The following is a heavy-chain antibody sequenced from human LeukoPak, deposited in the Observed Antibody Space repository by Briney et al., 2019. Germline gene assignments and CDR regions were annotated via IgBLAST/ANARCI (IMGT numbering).Heavy chain of an antibody. CDR3: ARQLSPYNWNYCFQY. J-gene: IGHJ4*02. V-gene: IGHV5-51*01. D-gene: IGHD1-7*01. CDR2: IYPGDSET. Sequence: GESLKISCKGFGHSFSGYWIAWVRQMPGKGLEWMGFIYPGDSETRYSPSFQGQVTISADKSIGTAYLQWSSLKASDTAMYYCARQLSPYNWNYCFQYWGQGTLVTVSS. CDR1: GHSFSGYW.